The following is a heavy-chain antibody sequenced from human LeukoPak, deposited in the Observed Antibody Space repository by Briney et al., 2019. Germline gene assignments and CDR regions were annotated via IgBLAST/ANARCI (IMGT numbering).Heavy chain of an antibody. CDR3: ARDMGRYSGYDYAY. V-gene: IGHV1-2*02. J-gene: IGHJ4*02. CDR1: GYTFTGYY. CDR2: IHPNTGAT. D-gene: IGHD5-12*01. Sequence: ASVKVSCETSGYTFTGYYLHWVRQAPGQGLEWVGWIHPNTGATHHAQKFQGRLTMTRNTSISTVYMELTRLRSDDTAVYYCARDMGRYSGYDYAYWGQGTLVTASS.